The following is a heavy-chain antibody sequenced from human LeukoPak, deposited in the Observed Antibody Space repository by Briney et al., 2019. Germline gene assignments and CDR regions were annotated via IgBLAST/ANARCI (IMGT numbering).Heavy chain of an antibody. CDR2: ISGGGGST. CDR3: AKGGSSGDFDY. J-gene: IGHJ4*02. Sequence: GGSLRLSCAASGFTFTSYSMNWVRQAPGKGLEWVSTISGGGGSTYYADSVKGRFTISRDNSKNTLYLQVNSLRAEDTAVYYCAKGGSSGDFDYWGQGTLVTVSS. V-gene: IGHV3-23*01. CDR1: GFTFTSYS. D-gene: IGHD3-22*01.